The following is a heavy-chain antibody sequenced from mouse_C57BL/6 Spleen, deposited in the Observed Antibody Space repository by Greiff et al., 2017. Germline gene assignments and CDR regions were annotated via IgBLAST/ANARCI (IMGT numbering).Heavy chain of an antibody. CDR2: ISYDGSN. V-gene: IGHV3-6*01. J-gene: IGHJ2*01. CDR1: GYSITSGYY. Sequence: DVQLQESGPGLVKPSQSLSLTCSVTGYSITSGYYWNWIRQFPGNKLEWMGYISYDGSNNYNPTLKNRISITRDTSKNQFFLKLNSVTTEDTATYYCARGKDYGSYFDYWGQGTTLTVSS. D-gene: IGHD1-1*01. CDR3: ARGKDYGSYFDY.